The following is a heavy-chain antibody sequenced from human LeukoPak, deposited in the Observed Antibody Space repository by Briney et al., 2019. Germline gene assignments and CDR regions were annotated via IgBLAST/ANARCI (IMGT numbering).Heavy chain of an antibody. CDR2: ISGSGGST. D-gene: IGHD3-3*01. V-gene: IGHV3-23*01. Sequence: GGSLTLSCAASGFTFSSYAMIWVRQSPGKGLEWVSDISGSGGSTYYTDSVKARFTISRDNSKNTLYLQMNSLRAEDTAVHYCAPPPFWSGPPWGQGTLVTVSS. CDR1: GFTFSSYA. J-gene: IGHJ4*02. CDR3: APPPFWSGPP.